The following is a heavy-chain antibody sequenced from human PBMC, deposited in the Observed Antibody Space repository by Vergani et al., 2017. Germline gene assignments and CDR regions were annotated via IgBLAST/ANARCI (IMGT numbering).Heavy chain of an antibody. Sequence: QVQLVESGGGVVQPGRSLRLSCAASGFTFSSYGMHWVRQAPGKGLEWVAVISYDGSNKYYADSVKGRFTISRDNSKNTLYLQMNSLRAEDTAVYYCVKGTFFDIWGQGTMVTVSS. D-gene: IGHD2/OR15-2a*01. CDR2: ISYDGSNK. CDR1: GFTFSSYG. J-gene: IGHJ3*02. V-gene: IGHV3-30*18. CDR3: VKGTFFDI.